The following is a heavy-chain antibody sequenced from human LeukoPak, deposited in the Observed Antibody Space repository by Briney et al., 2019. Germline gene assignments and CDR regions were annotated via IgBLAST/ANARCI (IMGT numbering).Heavy chain of an antibody. V-gene: IGHV4-34*01. J-gene: IGHJ5*02. CDR1: GGSFSGYY. CDR3: ARPCPLLYCSSSFFDP. Sequence: SETLSLTCAVYGGSFSGYYWSWIRQPPGKGLEWIGEINHSGSTNYNPSLKSRVTISVHTSKNQISLKLSSVTAADTAVYYCARPCPLLYCSSSFFDPWGRGTLVTVSS. D-gene: IGHD2-2*01. CDR2: INHSGST.